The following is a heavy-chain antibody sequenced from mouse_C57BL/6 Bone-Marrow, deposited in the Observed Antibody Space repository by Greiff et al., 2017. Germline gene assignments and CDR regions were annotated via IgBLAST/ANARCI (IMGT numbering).Heavy chain of an antibody. Sequence: QVQLQQSGAELARPGASVKMSCKASGYTFTSYTMHWVKQRPGQGLEWIGYINPSSGYTKYNQKFKAKATLTADKSSSTAYMQLSSLTSEDSAVYYCARDDGYYFYYAMDYWGQGTSVTVSS. CDR2: INPSSGYT. CDR1: GYTFTSYT. J-gene: IGHJ4*01. CDR3: ARDDGYYFYYAMDY. V-gene: IGHV1-4*01. D-gene: IGHD2-3*01.